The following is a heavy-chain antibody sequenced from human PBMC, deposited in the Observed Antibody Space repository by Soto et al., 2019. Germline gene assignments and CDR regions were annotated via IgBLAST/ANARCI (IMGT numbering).Heavy chain of an antibody. CDR3: TTYYDILTGLDY. D-gene: IGHD3-9*01. Sequence: GGSLRLSCAASGFTFSNAWMNWVRQAPGKGLEWVGRIKSKTDGGTTDYAAPVKGRFTISRVDSKNTLYLQMNSLKTEDTAVYYCTTYYDILTGLDYWGQGTLVTVSS. CDR1: GFTFSNAW. J-gene: IGHJ4*02. V-gene: IGHV3-15*07. CDR2: IKSKTDGGTT.